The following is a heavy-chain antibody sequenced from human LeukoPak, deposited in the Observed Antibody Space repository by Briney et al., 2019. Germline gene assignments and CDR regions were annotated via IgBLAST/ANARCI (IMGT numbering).Heavy chain of an antibody. D-gene: IGHD6-13*01. J-gene: IGHJ4*02. CDR1: GFTFSYYG. V-gene: IGHV3-30*02. Sequence: GGSLRLSCAPSGFTFSYYGMHWVRQAPGKGLEWVAFIRYDGSIKYYADSVKGRFTISRDNSKNTLYLQMNSLRAEDTAVYYCAKDYSSSFVKYYFDYWGQGTLVTVSS. CDR2: IRYDGSIK. CDR3: AKDYSSSFVKYYFDY.